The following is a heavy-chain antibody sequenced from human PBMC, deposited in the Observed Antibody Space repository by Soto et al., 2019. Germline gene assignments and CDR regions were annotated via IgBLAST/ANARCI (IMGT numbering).Heavy chain of an antibody. J-gene: IGHJ4*02. CDR2: IYDTGSP. Sequence: SETLSLTCTISCGSVSVYYWSWIRQPPGQALEWIGYIYDTGSPYYNPALRSRVSISADTSKNQISLKLTSATAADTAVYYCARGVGSSPPRYWGRGTLVTVS. CDR3: ARGVGSSPPRY. V-gene: IGHV4-59*02. D-gene: IGHD1-26*01. CDR1: CGSVSVYY.